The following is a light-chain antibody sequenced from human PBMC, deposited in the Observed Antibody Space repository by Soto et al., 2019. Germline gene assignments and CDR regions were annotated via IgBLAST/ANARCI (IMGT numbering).Light chain of an antibody. CDR3: TSYTSSTPFYV. CDR1: RTDVDGYDY. J-gene: IGLJ1*01. CDR2: DVY. V-gene: IGLV2-14*03. Sequence: QSVLPQPASVSASPGQSLAISCTGVRTDVDGYDYVSWYQQHPGQAPHLIIYDVYSRPSGVSHRFSGSKSGDTSSLTISGLQAEDEADYYCTSYTSSTPFYVFGTGTKVTVL.